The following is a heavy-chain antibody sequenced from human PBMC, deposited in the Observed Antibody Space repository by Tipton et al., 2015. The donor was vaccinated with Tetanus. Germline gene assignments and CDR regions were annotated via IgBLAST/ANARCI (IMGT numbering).Heavy chain of an antibody. J-gene: IGHJ1*01. V-gene: IGHV3-7*01. Sequence: QLVQSGGGLVQPGGSLRLSCAASGFTFSGYWMSWVRQAPGKGLEWVANIKEDGSEKNYVDAVKGRFTISRDNAKNSLYLQMNSLRAEDMAVYYCVRVWYSGSYRAEYCQHWGQGTLVTVSS. CDR1: GFTFSGYW. D-gene: IGHD1-26*01. CDR2: IKEDGSEK. CDR3: VRVWYSGSYRAEYCQH.